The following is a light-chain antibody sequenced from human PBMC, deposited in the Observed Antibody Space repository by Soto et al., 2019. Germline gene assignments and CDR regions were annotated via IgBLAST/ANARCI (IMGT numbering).Light chain of an antibody. J-gene: IGLJ1*01. CDR1: SSNIGSNY. CDR3: AAWDDSLSGQV. CDR2: SNN. V-gene: IGLV1-47*02. Sequence: QSVLTQPPSASGTPGQRVTISCSGSSSNIGSNYVYWYQQLPGTAPKLLIYSNNQRPSGVPDRFSGSKSGTSASLAISGLXXXDEADYYCAAWDDSLSGQVFGTGTKLTVL.